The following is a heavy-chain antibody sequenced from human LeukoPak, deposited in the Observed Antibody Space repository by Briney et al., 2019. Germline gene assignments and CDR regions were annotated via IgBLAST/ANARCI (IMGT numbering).Heavy chain of an antibody. J-gene: IGHJ4*02. CDR2: IYYSGST. D-gene: IGHD3-3*01. Sequence: PSETLSLTCTASGGSISSYYWSLIRQPPGKGLEWIGYIYYSGSTNYNPSLKSRVTISVDTSKNQFSLKPSSVTAADTAVYYCARQGCWSGYFLFDYWGQGTLVTVSS. CDR3: ARQGCWSGYFLFDY. CDR1: GGSISSYY. V-gene: IGHV4-59*08.